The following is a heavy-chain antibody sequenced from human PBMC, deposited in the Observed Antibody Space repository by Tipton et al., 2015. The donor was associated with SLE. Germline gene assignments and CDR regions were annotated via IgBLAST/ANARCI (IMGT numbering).Heavy chain of an antibody. J-gene: IGHJ4*02. CDR3: ARGAGRQLVNY. D-gene: IGHD6-13*01. CDR1: GDSLSTSY. CDR2: IYYSGST. Sequence: TLSLTCFVSGDSLSTSYWSWIRQSPGKGREWIAYIYYSGSTNYNPSLTSRVTISVDTSKNQFSLKLSSVTAADTAVYYCARGAGRQLVNYWGQGTLVTVSS. V-gene: IGHV4-59*01.